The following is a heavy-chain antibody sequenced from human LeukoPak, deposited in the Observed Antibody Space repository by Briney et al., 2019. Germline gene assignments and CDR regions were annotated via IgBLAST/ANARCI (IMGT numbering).Heavy chain of an antibody. J-gene: IGHJ4*02. CDR2: IYYSGST. CDR1: GGSISSYY. CDR3: ARGGLRYFDWTMDY. Sequence: SETLSLTRTVTGGSISSYYWSWIRQPPGKGLEWIGYIYYSGSTNYNPSLKSRVTISVDTSKNQFSLKLSSVTAADTAVYYCARGGLRYFDWTMDYWGQGTLVTVSS. V-gene: IGHV4-59*01. D-gene: IGHD3-9*01.